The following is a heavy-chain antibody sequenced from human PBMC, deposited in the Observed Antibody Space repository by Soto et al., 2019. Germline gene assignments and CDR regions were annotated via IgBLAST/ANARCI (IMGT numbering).Heavy chain of an antibody. J-gene: IGHJ6*04. Sequence: GGSLRLSCAASGFTFSSYAMHWVRQAPGKGLEWVAVISYDGSNKYYADSVKGRFTISRDNSKNTLYLQMNSLRAEDTAVYYCARSIAAREHYYYYYGMDVWAEGTTVTVYS. V-gene: IGHV3-30-3*01. CDR2: ISYDGSNK. CDR1: GFTFSSYA. CDR3: ARSIAAREHYYYYYGMDV. D-gene: IGHD6-6*01.